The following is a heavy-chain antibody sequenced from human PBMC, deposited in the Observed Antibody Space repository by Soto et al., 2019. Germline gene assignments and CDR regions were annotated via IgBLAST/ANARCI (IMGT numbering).Heavy chain of an antibody. CDR1: GFTFSSYS. CDR2: ISSSSSYI. D-gene: IGHD2-15*01. J-gene: IGHJ6*03. CDR3: ARVVVVADTPYYMDV. Sequence: PGGSLRLSCAASGFTFSSYSMNWVRQAPGKGLEWVSSISSSSSYIYYAESVKGRFTISRDNAKNSLYLQMNSLRAEDTAVYYCARVVVVADTPYYMDVWGKGTTVTVSS. V-gene: IGHV3-21*01.